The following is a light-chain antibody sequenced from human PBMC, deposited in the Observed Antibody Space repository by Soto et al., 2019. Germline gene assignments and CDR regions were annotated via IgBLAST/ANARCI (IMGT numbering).Light chain of an antibody. J-gene: IGLJ2*01. CDR2: EVT. CDR1: SSDIGAYNY. V-gene: IGLV2-14*03. CDR3: TSYTTATIVV. Sequence: QSVLTQPASVSGSPGQSITISCTGTSSDIGAYNYVAWYQQHPGTAPKLIIYEVTYRPSGVSSRFSGSKAGNTASLTISGLQAEDEANYYCTSYTTATIVVFGGGTKLTVL.